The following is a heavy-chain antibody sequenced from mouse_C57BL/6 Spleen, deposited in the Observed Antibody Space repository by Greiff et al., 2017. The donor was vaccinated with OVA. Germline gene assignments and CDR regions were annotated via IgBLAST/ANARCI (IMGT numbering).Heavy chain of an antibody. CDR3: ARRGNYSNYQGYFDY. J-gene: IGHJ2*01. CDR2: ILPGSGST. Sequence: QVQLQQSGAELMKPGASVKLSCKATGYTFTGYWIEWVKQRPGHGLEWIGEILPGSGSTNYNETFKGKATFTADPSSTTAYMQLSSLTTEDSAIYCCARRGNYSNYQGYFDYWGQGTTLTVSS. D-gene: IGHD2-5*01. CDR1: GYTFTGYW. V-gene: IGHV1-9*01.